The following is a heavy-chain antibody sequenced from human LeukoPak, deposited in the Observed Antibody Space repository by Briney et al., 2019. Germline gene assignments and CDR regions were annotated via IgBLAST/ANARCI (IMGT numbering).Heavy chain of an antibody. CDR2: SSVNNGNT. J-gene: IGHJ6*02. D-gene: IGHD6-13*01. V-gene: IGHV1-18*01. CDR1: GYTFTSYG. CDR3: ATAPPGIAAAYYYYGMDV. Sequence: GASVTVSCKASGYTFTSYGISWVRQAPGQGLEWMGWSSVNNGNTNYAQKLQGRVTMTTDTSTSTAYMELRSLRSDDTAVYYCATAPPGIAAAYYYYGMDVWGQGTTVTVSS.